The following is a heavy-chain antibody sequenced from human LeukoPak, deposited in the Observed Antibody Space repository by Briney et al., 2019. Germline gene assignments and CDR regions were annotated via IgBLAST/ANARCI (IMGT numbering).Heavy chain of an antibody. D-gene: IGHD3-10*01. V-gene: IGHV3-30*02. J-gene: IGHJ4*02. CDR2: VRPDGSSN. Sequence: GGSLRLSCAASGFTLSNFGMHWVRQAPGKGLEWVAFVRPDGSSNYYADSVKGRFTISRDISKNTLSLQMNSLRAEDTAFYYCAKDLAGTWGLDYWGQGTLVTVSS. CDR1: GFTLSNFG. CDR3: AKDLAGTWGLDY.